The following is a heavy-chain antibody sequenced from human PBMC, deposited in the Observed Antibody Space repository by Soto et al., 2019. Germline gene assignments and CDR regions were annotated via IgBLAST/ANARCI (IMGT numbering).Heavy chain of an antibody. J-gene: IGHJ6*03. V-gene: IGHV3-33*01. Sequence: GGSLRLSCAASGFTFSSYGMHWVRQAPGKGLEWVAVIWYDGSNKYYADSVKGRFTISRDNSKNTLYLQMNSLRAEDTAVYYCARDLGYTAMDVWGKGTTVTVSS. D-gene: IGHD5-18*01. CDR3: ARDLGYTAMDV. CDR1: GFTFSSYG. CDR2: IWYDGSNK.